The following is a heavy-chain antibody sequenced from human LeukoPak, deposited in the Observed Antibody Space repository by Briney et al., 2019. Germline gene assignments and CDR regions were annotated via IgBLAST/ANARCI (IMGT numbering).Heavy chain of an antibody. Sequence: SQTLSLTCAVSGGSISSGAYSWSWIRQPPGKGLEWIGYIYHSGSTYYNPSLKGRVTISVDTSKNQFSLKLSSVTAADTAVYYCARDNPHYSSSYDYWGQGTLVTVSS. D-gene: IGHD6-13*01. CDR2: IYHSGST. J-gene: IGHJ4*02. CDR3: ARDNPHYSSSYDY. V-gene: IGHV4-30-2*05. CDR1: GGSISSGAYS.